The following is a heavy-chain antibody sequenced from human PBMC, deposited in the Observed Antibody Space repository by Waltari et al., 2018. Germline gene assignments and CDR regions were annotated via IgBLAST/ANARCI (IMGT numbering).Heavy chain of an antibody. CDR2: ISAHNGDT. V-gene: IGHV1-18*01. CDR3: ARDRPRGSSSWPPYFDY. Sequence: QVQLVQSGAEVKTPGAAVKVSCKGSGYTFPSYGTSWVRQAPGQGREWMGWISAHNGDTNYAQKLQGRVTMTTDTSTTTAYMELRSLRSDDTSMYYCARDRPRGSSSWPPYFDYWGPGTLVTVSS. CDR1: GYTFPSYG. D-gene: IGHD6-13*01. J-gene: IGHJ4*02.